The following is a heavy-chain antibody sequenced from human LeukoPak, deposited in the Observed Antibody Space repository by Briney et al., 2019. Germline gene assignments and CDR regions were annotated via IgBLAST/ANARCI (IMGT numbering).Heavy chain of an antibody. CDR2: INHSGST. CDR3: ARRRWLDSYWGSGSYFDY. D-gene: IGHD1-26*01. V-gene: IGHV4-34*01. J-gene: IGHJ4*02. Sequence: KTSETLSLTCAVYGGSFSGYYWSWIRQPPGKGLEWIGEINHSGSTNYNPSLKSRVTISVDTSKNQFSLKLSSVTAADTAVYYCARRRWLDSYWGSGSYFDYWGQGTLVTVSS. CDR1: GGSFSGYY.